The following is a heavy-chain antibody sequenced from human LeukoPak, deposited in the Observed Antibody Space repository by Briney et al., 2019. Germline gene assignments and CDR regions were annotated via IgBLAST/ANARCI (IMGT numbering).Heavy chain of an antibody. CDR2: TYYRSKWNY. Sequence: SQTLSLTCAISGDSVSSNSGAWNWIRQSPSKGLEWLGRTYYRSKWNYDYAVSVKGRITINPDTSRNQFSLQLNSVTPEDTAVYYCAGDETGDLRFDPWGQGTLVTVSS. D-gene: IGHD7-27*01. CDR3: AGDETGDLRFDP. J-gene: IGHJ5*02. V-gene: IGHV6-1*01. CDR1: GDSVSSNSGA.